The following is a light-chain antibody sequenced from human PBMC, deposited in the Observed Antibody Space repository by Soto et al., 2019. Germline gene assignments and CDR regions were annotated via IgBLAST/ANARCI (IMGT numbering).Light chain of an antibody. CDR2: GAS. CDR1: QSVSSTY. Sequence: EIVLTQSPGTLSLSPGERVTLSCRASQSVSSTYFAWYQQKPGQAPRLLIYGASSRATGIPDRFSGSGSGTDFTLTINRLEPDDFAVYYCQQYGSSPWTFGQGTKVEIK. J-gene: IGKJ1*01. CDR3: QQYGSSPWT. V-gene: IGKV3-20*01.